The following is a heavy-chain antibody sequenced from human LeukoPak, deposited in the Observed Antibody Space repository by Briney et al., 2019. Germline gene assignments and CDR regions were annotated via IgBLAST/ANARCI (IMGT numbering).Heavy chain of an antibody. V-gene: IGHV3-33*01. D-gene: IGHD1-26*01. CDR3: ARAREDYYYGMDV. Sequence: GGSLRLSCAASGFTFNYYGMHWVRQAPGKGLEWVAVIWYDGSNKYYADSVKGRFTISRDSSKSTLYLQMNSLRAEDTAVYYCARAREDYYYGMDVWGQGTTVTVSS. J-gene: IGHJ6*02. CDR2: IWYDGSNK. CDR1: GFTFNYYG.